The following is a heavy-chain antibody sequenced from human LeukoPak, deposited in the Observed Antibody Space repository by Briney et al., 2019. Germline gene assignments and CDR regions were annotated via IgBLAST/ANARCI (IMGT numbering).Heavy chain of an antibody. CDR3: AKEGASDVVVVAATGNYYFDY. Sequence: GGSLRLSCEASGFTFSSYAMSWVRQAPGKGLEWVSAISGSGGSTYYADSVKGRFTISRDNSKDTLYLQMNSLRAEDTAVYYCAKEGASDVVVVAATGNYYFDYWGQGTLVTVSS. CDR2: ISGSGGST. V-gene: IGHV3-23*01. J-gene: IGHJ4*02. D-gene: IGHD2-15*01. CDR1: GFTFSSYA.